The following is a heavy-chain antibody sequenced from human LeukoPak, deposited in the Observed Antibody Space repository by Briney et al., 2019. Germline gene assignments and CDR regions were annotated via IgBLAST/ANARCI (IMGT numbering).Heavy chain of an antibody. CDR1: GGSISSYY. CDR3: ARAAGILEWLLPSTGNYYYGMDV. J-gene: IGHJ6*02. Sequence: SETLSLTCTVSGGSISSYYWSWIRQPPGKGLEWIGYIYYSGSTNYNPSLKSRVTISVDTSKNQFSLKLSSVTAADTAVYYCARAAGILEWLLPSTGNYYYGMDVWGQGTTVTVSS. D-gene: IGHD3-3*01. V-gene: IGHV4-59*12. CDR2: IYYSGST.